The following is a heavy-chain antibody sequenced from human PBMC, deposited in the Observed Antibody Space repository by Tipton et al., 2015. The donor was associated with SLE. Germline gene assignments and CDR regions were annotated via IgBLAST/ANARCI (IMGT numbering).Heavy chain of an antibody. CDR3: AKELWVGNERPYYMDV. Sequence: TLSLTCAVSGGSISSGGYYWSWIRRPAGKGLEWIGYIYTSGSTNYNPSLKSRVTISVDTSKNQFSLKLSSVTAADTAVYYCAKELWVGNERPYYMDVWGKGTTVTVSS. CDR1: GGSISSGGYY. D-gene: IGHD4-23*01. V-gene: IGHV4-61*09. J-gene: IGHJ6*03. CDR2: IYTSGST.